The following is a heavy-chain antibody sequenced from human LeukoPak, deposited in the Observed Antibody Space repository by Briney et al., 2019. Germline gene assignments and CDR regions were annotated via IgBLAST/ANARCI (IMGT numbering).Heavy chain of an antibody. CDR2: ISSSSSYI. J-gene: IGHJ4*02. V-gene: IGHV3-21*01. CDR1: GFTFSSYS. Sequence: GGSLRLSCGASGFTFSSYSMNWVRQAPGKGLEWVSSISSSSSYIYYADSVKGRFTISRDNAKNSLYLQMNSLRAEDTAVYYCASSGYYYVDVYFDYWGQGTLVTVSS. CDR3: ASSGYYYVDVYFDY. D-gene: IGHD3-22*01.